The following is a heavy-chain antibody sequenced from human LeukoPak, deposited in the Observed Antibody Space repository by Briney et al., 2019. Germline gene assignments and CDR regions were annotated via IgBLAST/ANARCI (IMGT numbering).Heavy chain of an antibody. D-gene: IGHD1-1*01. V-gene: IGHV3-48*04. J-gene: IGHJ4*02. CDR1: GFSFSTYS. Sequence: GGSLRLSCAASGFSFSTYSMNWVRQAPGKGLEWVSYIVGSSSTIYYADSVKGRFTISRDDAKNSLYLQMDSLRAEDTAVYYCATDSPETAAFDYWGQGTLVTVSS. CDR3: ATDSPETAAFDY. CDR2: IVGSSSTI.